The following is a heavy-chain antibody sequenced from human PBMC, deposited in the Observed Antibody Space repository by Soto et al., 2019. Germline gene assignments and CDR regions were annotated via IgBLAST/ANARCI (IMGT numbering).Heavy chain of an antibody. CDR2: IYTSGST. V-gene: IGHV4-4*07. Sequence: QVQLQESGPGLVKPSETLSLTCTVSGGSISSYYWSWIRQPAGKGLEWIGRIYTSGSTNYNPSLKSRVTMSVDMSKNQFSLKLSSATAADTAVYYCARDGRRIAVAGRLGFDPRAQGTLVTVSS. D-gene: IGHD6-19*01. J-gene: IGHJ5*02. CDR1: GGSISSYY. CDR3: ARDGRRIAVAGRLGFDP.